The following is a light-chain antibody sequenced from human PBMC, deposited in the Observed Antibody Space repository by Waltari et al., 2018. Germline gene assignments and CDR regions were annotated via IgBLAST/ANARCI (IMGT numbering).Light chain of an antibody. CDR1: QDSSNY. Sequence: DIQMTQSPSSLSASVGDRVTITCQASQDSSNYLNWYQQKPGKAPKRLIYAASNLETGVPSRFSGSGSGTDFTFTISSLQPEDIATYYCQQYDNLPSYTFGQGTKLQIK. CDR2: AAS. CDR3: QQYDNLPSYT. J-gene: IGKJ2*01. V-gene: IGKV1-33*01.